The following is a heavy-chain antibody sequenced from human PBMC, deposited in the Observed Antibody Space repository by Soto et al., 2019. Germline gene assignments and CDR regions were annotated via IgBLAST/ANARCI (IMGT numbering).Heavy chain of an antibody. CDR2: ISAYNGNT. CDR1: GYTFTSYG. J-gene: IGHJ6*03. Sequence: ASVKVSCKASGYTFTSYGISWVRQAPGQGLEWMGWISAYNGNTNYAQKLQGRVTMTTDTSTSTAYMELRSLRSDDTAVYYCARVVGVVVPAAMLAYYYYYMDVWGKGTTVTVSS. D-gene: IGHD2-2*01. V-gene: IGHV1-18*01. CDR3: ARVVGVVVPAAMLAYYYYYMDV.